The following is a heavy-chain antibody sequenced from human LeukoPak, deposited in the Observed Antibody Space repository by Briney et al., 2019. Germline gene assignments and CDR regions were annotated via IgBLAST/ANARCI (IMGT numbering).Heavy chain of an antibody. J-gene: IGHJ3*02. D-gene: IGHD3-10*01. CDR1: GFTFSSYA. Sequence: GGSLRLSCAASGFTSGFTFSSYAMSWVRQAPGKGLEWVSAISGSGGSTYYADSVKGRFTISRDNSKNTLYLQMNSLRAEDTAVYYCAKPKGVLWFGELGNAFDIWGQGTMVTVSS. CDR2: ISGSGGST. CDR3: AKPKGVLWFGELGNAFDI. V-gene: IGHV3-23*01.